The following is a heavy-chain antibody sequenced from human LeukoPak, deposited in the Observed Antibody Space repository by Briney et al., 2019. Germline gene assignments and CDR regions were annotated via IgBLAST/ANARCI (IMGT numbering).Heavy chain of an antibody. CDR2: LNGSGGTT. D-gene: IGHD2-15*01. J-gene: IGHJ5*02. CDR3: ARGGYGGRIDL. V-gene: IGHV3-23*01. CDR1: GLTFSSYA. Sequence: GGSLRLSCVASGLTFSSYAMSWVRQAPGKGLEWVSDLNGSGGTTSYADSVKGRFTISRDNFRNTLYLQMNSLRAEDTAEYYCARGGYGGRIDLWGQGTQVTVSS.